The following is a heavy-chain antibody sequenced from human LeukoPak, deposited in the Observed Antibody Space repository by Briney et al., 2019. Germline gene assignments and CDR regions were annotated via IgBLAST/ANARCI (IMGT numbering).Heavy chain of an antibody. J-gene: IGHJ1*01. D-gene: IGHD3-22*01. Sequence: VQPGGSLRLSCEGSGFTFSNYWMGWVRQAPGKGLQWVANIKTDGSEKYYVDSVKGRFTISRDNAKNSLYLQTNSLRAEDTAVYYCATYSSLNRREFQYWGQGTLLTVSS. CDR3: ATYSSLNRREFQY. CDR1: GFTFSNYW. V-gene: IGHV3-7*01. CDR2: IKTDGSEK.